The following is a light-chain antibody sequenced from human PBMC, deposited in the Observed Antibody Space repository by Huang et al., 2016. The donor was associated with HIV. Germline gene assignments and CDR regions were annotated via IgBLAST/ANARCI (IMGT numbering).Light chain of an antibody. Sequence: DIQMTQSPSSLSAFVGDRVTITCRASQGITHSLAWYQQKPGKAPKLLVYATSKLESGVPSRFSGGGSGTDYTLTITSLQPEDFATYYCQQFYLPPVTFGQGTKVEIK. CDR3: QQFYLPPVT. CDR2: ATS. V-gene: IGKV1-NL1*01. CDR1: QGITHS. J-gene: IGKJ1*01.